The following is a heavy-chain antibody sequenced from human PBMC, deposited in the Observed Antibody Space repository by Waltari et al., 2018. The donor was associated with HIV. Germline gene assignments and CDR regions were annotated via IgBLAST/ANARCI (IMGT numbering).Heavy chain of an antibody. CDR3: ASTIWFGELVGAFDI. CDR2: IYYPGTT. Sequence: QVQLQESGPGLVKPSQTLSLTCTVSGGSIRSEDYYWSWIRQSPGKGVEWLGYIYYPGTTNYSPSLKSRLTISLDTSKNHFSLKLRSVTAADTAVYYCASTIWFGELVGAFDIWGQGTGVTVSS. V-gene: IGHV4-30-4*01. CDR1: GGSIRSEDYY. J-gene: IGHJ3*02. D-gene: IGHD3-10*01.